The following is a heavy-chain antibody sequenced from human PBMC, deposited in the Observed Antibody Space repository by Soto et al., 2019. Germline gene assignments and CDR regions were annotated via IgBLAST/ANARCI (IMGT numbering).Heavy chain of an antibody. CDR2: ISNSDDTT. J-gene: IGHJ4*02. Sequence: GGSLRLSCATSGFAFSRHAMSWVRQTPGRGLEWLSSISNSDDTTYYAASVKGRFTISRDMSKSTLFLQMSGLRAEDTAVYYCAKGYADSDSWGQGTQVTVSS. V-gene: IGHV3-23*01. CDR3: AKGYADSDS. CDR1: GFAFSRHA. D-gene: IGHD5-18*01.